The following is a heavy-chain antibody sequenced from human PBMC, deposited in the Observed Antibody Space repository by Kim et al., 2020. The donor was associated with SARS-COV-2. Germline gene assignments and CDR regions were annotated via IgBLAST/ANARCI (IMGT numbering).Heavy chain of an antibody. D-gene: IGHD6-19*01. CDR2: IKQDGNQK. CDR3: ASDGDLYSSGKDAFDI. V-gene: IGHV3-7*01. J-gene: IGHJ3*02. Sequence: GGSLRLSCAASGFTFSSYWMTWVRQAPGKGLEWVANIKQDGNQKYYVDSLKGRFTIARDNAKNSLYLQMNSLRAEDTAVYYCASDGDLYSSGKDAFDIWGQGTMVTVSS. CDR1: GFTFSSYW.